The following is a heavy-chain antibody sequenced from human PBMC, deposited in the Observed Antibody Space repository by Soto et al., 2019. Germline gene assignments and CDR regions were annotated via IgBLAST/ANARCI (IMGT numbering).Heavy chain of an antibody. CDR2: NNAGNDNR. CDR1: RYTFTSYT. CDR3: ARVRGATTGDAFDY. V-gene: IGHV1-3*01. D-gene: IGHD1-1*01. Sequence: QVQLVQSGAAVKKPGASVKVSCKASRYTFTSYTIHWVRQAPGQRLEWMGWNNAGNDNRKYSQKFQGRVTLTRDTAASTAYLELDSLRPEDTAVYYCARVRGATTGDAFDYWGQGTLVTVSS. J-gene: IGHJ4*02.